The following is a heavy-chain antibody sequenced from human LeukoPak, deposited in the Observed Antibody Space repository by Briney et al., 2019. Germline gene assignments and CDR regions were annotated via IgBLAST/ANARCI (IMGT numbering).Heavy chain of an antibody. D-gene: IGHD1-7*01. CDR3: ARARDWNYVPFDY. CDR1: GGSISSYY. J-gene: IGHJ4*02. V-gene: IGHV4-59*01. Sequence: SETLSLTCTVSGGSISSYYWSWIRQPPGKGLEWIGYIYYSGSTNYNPSLKSRVTISVDSSKNQFSLKLSSVTAADTAVYYCARARDWNYVPFDYWGQGTLVTVSS. CDR2: IYYSGST.